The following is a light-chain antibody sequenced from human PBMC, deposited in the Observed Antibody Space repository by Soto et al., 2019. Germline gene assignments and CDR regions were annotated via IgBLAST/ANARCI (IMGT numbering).Light chain of an antibody. CDR2: GAS. V-gene: IGKV3-20*01. J-gene: IGKJ4*01. Sequence: EMVWTQSPGTLSLSPGERATLSCRASQSVSSSYLAWYQQKPGQAPRLLIYGASSRATGIPDRFSGSGSGTDFTLTISRLEPEDFAVYYCQQYGSSPALTFGGGTKVDIK. CDR1: QSVSSSY. CDR3: QQYGSSPALT.